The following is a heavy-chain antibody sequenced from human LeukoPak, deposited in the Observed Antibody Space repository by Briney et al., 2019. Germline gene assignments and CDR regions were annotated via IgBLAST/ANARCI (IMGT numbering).Heavy chain of an antibody. J-gene: IGHJ4*02. CDR3: ARGTVTTD. V-gene: IGHV4-34*01. CDR1: GGSISSYY. Sequence: SETLSLTCTVSGGSISSYYWSWIRQPPGKGLEWIGEINHSGSTNYNPSLKSRVTISVDTSKNQFSLKLSSVTAADTAVYYCARGTVTTDWGQGTLVTVSS. D-gene: IGHD4-17*01. CDR2: INHSGST.